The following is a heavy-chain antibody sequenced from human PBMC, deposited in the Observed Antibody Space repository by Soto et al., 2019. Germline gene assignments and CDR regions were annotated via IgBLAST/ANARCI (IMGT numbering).Heavy chain of an antibody. CDR1: GGSISSGGYY. J-gene: IGHJ6*02. CDR2: IYYSGST. CDR3: AARSMFLLGRDF. Sequence: PSETLSLTCTVSGGSISSGGYYWSWIRQHPGKGLEWIGYIYYSGSTYYNPSLKSRVTISVDTSKNQFSLKLSSVTAADTAVYYVAARSMFLLGRDFWGQGTRGTVS. D-gene: IGHD3-10*02. V-gene: IGHV4-31*03.